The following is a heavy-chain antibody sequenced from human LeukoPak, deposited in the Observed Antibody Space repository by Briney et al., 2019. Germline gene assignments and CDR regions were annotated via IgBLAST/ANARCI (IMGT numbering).Heavy chain of an antibody. D-gene: IGHD2-8*01. Sequence: GGSLRLSCAASGFTFSSYAMCWVCQAPGQGLEWVSAISGSGGSTYYADSVKGRFTISRDNSKNTLYLQMTSLRAEDTAVYYCAKDPTYAIGHGWSYNWFDPWGQGTLVTVSS. V-gene: IGHV3-23*01. J-gene: IGHJ5*02. CDR1: GFTFSSYA. CDR2: ISGSGGST. CDR3: AKDPTYAIGHGWSYNWFDP.